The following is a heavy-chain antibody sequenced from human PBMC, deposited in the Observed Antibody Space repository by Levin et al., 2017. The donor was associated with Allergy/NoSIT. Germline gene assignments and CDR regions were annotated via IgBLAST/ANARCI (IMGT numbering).Heavy chain of an antibody. CDR1: GFTFSSYW. D-gene: IGHD2-2*01. Sequence: PGGSLRLSCAASGFTFSSYWMSWVRQAPGKGLEWVANIKQDGSEKYYVDSVKGRFTISRDNAKNSLYLQMNSLRAEDTAVYYCARELGGDRYCSSTSCPTRDLFHYYYYGMDVWGQGTTVTVSS. V-gene: IGHV3-7*01. CDR3: ARELGGDRYCSSTSCPTRDLFHYYYYGMDV. CDR2: IKQDGSEK. J-gene: IGHJ6*02.